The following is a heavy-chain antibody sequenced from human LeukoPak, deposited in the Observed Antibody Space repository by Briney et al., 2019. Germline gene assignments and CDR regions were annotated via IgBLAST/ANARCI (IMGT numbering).Heavy chain of an antibody. CDR1: GFTIGSFE. CDR3: ARDLGDYVGYDAFDI. V-gene: IGHV3-48*03. CDR2: IGSGGSNK. Sequence: GGSLRPSCAAAGFTIGSFEMNLVRQAPGKRLELLSYIGSGGSNKYYASSLNGRFTISSDNAKNSMYLPVNSLTAEDTADYYCARDLGDYVGYDAFDIWGEGTRVTVSS. D-gene: IGHD4-17*01. J-gene: IGHJ3*02.